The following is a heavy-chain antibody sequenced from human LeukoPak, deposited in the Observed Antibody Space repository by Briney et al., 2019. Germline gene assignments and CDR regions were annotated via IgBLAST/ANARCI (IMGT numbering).Heavy chain of an antibody. Sequence: SETQSLTCTVSGGSISSYYWSWIRQPPGKGLEWIGYIYYSGSTNYNPSLKSRVTISVDTSKNQFSLKLSSVTAADTAVYYCARDSPYRHYGMDVWGQGTTVTVSS. D-gene: IGHD5-12*01. CDR2: IYYSGST. V-gene: IGHV4-59*01. J-gene: IGHJ6*02. CDR1: GGSISSYY. CDR3: ARDSPYRHYGMDV.